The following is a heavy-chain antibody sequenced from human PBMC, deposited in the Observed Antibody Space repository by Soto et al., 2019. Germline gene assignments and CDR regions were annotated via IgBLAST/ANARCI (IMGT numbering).Heavy chain of an antibody. V-gene: IGHV1-2*04. CDR1: GYTFTGYY. CDR3: ARGSDFWSGYFNYYYYGMDV. Sequence: QVQLVQSGAEVKKPGASVKVSCKASGYTFTGYYMHWVRQAPGQGLEWMGWINPNSGGTNYAQKFQVWVTMTRDTSISTAYMELSRLRSDDTAVYYCARGSDFWSGYFNYYYYGMDVWGQGTTVTVSS. J-gene: IGHJ6*02. CDR2: INPNSGGT. D-gene: IGHD3-3*01.